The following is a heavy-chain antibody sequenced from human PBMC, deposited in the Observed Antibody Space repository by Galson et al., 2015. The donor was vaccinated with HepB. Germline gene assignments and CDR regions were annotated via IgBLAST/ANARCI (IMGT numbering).Heavy chain of an antibody. V-gene: IGHV1-2*02. CDR2: INPTSGDT. CDR3: ARGDYDDQIPSDY. D-gene: IGHD3-22*01. CDR1: EYTFTGYY. J-gene: IGHJ4*02. Sequence: SVKVSCKASEYTFTGYYMHWVRQAPGQGLEWMGWINPTSGDTNYAQKFQGRVTMTRDTSISTAYMELSSLRSDDTAVYYCARGDYDDQIPSDYWGQGTLVTVSS.